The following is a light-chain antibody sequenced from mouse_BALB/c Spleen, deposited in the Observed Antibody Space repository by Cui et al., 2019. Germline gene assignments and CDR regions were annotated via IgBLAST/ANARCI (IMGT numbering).Light chain of an antibody. CDR3: QNGHSFPFT. CDR1: QSISDY. J-gene: IGKJ4*01. CDR2: YAS. Sequence: DIVMTQSPATLSVTPGDRVSLSCRASQSISDYLHWYQQKSHESPRLLIKYASQSISGIPSRFRGSGSGSDFTLSINSVEPEDVGVYYCQNGHSFPFTFGSGTKLEIK. V-gene: IGKV5-39*01.